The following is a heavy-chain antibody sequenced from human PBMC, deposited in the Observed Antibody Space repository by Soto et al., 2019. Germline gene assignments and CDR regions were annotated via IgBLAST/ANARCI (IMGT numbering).Heavy chain of an antibody. CDR3: AADIVLVSAAIGTNWFDP. CDR1: GFTFTSSA. Sequence: QMQLVQSGPEVKKPWTSVKVSCKASGFTFTSSAVQWVRQARGQRLEWIGWIVVGSGNTNYAQKFQERVTITRDMSTSTAYMELSSLRSEDTAVYYCAADIVLVSAAIGTNWFDPWGQGTLVTVSS. D-gene: IGHD2-2*01. CDR2: IVVGSGNT. V-gene: IGHV1-58*01. J-gene: IGHJ5*02.